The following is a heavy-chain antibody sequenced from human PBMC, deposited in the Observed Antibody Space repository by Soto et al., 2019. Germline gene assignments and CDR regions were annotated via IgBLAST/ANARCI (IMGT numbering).Heavy chain of an antibody. D-gene: IGHD3-3*01. V-gene: IGHV3-11*01. CDR1: GYTFSDYY. J-gene: IGHJ4*02. Sequence: GGSLRLSCAASGYTFSDYYMSWIRQAPGNVLECISYIDTSGTKIYYADSVKGRFTITRDNAKNSLYLEMNSLRDEDTAVFYCASHYDMWSGYLSPVDYWGQGTLVTVSS. CDR3: ASHYDMWSGYLSPVDY. CDR2: IDTSGTKI.